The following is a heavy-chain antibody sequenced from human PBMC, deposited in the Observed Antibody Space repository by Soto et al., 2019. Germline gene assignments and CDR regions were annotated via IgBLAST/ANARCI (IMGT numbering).Heavy chain of an antibody. CDR3: ARARGYSGYGATPDY. Sequence: VGSLRLSCAASEFTFSDYGMHWVRQAPGQGLEWVAAISHDGSNKFYVDSVKGRFTISRDNSKNTLYLQMNSLRAEDTAVYYCARARGYSGYGATPDYWGQGTLVTVSS. J-gene: IGHJ4*02. CDR1: EFTFSDYG. D-gene: IGHD5-12*01. CDR2: ISHDGSNK. V-gene: IGHV3-30*03.